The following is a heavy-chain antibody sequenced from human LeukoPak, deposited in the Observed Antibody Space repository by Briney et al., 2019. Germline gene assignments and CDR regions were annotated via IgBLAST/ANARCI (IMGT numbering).Heavy chain of an antibody. D-gene: IGHD6-13*01. V-gene: IGHV4-61*02. CDR3: ASSGAAAGTYYYYYMDV. CDR2: IYTSGST. J-gene: IGHJ6*03. CDR1: GGSISSGSYY. Sequence: SETLSLTFTVSGGSISSGSYYWSWIRQPAGKGLEWIGRIYTSGSTNYNPSLKSRVTMSVDTSKNQFSLKLGSVTAADTAVYYCASSGAAAGTYYYYYMDVWGKGTTVTVSS.